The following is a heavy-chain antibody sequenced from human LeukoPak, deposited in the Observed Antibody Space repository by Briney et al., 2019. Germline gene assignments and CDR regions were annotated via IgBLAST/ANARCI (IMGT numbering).Heavy chain of an antibody. CDR2: INPNSGVT. CDR1: GYTFTGYY. D-gene: IGHD1-26*01. V-gene: IGHV1-2*02. CDR3: ARDMKRSRARWENLGFDP. J-gene: IGHJ5*02. Sequence: ASVKVSCKASGYTFTGYYIHWVRQAPGQGLEWMGWINPNSGVTHYPQKFQGRVTMTRDTSIRTAYMEVSSLRSDDTAVYYCARDMKRSRARWENLGFDPWGQGTLVTVSS.